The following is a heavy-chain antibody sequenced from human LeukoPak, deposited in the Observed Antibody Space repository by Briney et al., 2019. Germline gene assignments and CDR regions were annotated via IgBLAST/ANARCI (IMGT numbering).Heavy chain of an antibody. J-gene: IGHJ6*03. CDR2: ISAYNGNT. D-gene: IGHD1-26*01. CDR3: ATPNSGSYYYYMDV. CDR1: GYTFTSYG. Sequence: ASVKVSCKASGYTFTSYGISWVRQAPGQGLEWMGWISAYNGNTNYAQKLQGRVTMTTDTSTSTAYMELRSLRSDDTAVYYCATPNSGSYYYYMDVWGKGTTVTVSS. V-gene: IGHV1-18*01.